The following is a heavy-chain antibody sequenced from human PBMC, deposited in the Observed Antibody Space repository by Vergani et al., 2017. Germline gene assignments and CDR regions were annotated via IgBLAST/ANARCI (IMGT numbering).Heavy chain of an antibody. V-gene: IGHV3-30*03. D-gene: IGHD6-13*01. J-gene: IGHJ5*02. CDR1: GFTFSSYG. CDR2: IAYDGSNK. Sequence: QVQLVESGGGVVQPGRSLRLSCAASGFTFSSYGMHWVRQAPGKGLEWVAVIAYDGSNKYYADSVKGRFTISRDNSKNTLYLQMNSLRAEDTAVYYCARGYIAAAGRFDPWGQGTLVTVSS. CDR3: ARGYIAAAGRFDP.